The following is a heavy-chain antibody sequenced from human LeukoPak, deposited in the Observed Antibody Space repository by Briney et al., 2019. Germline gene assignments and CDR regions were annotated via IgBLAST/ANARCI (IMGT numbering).Heavy chain of an antibody. CDR3: ARDTIFGVVEYYYYYMDV. CDR1: GFTVSSNY. CDR2: IYSGDNT. V-gene: IGHV3-66*01. J-gene: IGHJ6*03. Sequence: GGSLRLSCAASGFTVSSNYMSWVHQAPGKGLEWVSVIYSGDNTYYADSVKGRFTISRDISKNTLYLQMNSLRAEDTAAYYCARDTIFGVVEYYYYYMDVWGKGTTVTVSS. D-gene: IGHD3-3*01.